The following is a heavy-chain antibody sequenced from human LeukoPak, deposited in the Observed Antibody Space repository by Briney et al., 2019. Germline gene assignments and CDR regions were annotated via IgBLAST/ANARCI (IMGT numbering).Heavy chain of an antibody. CDR1: GFTFSSYE. D-gene: IGHD6-13*01. J-gene: IGHJ4*01. CDR2: IKQDGGEK. V-gene: IGHV3-7*01. CDR3: ARDGTAAGLYFDL. Sequence: GGSLRLSCAASGFTFSSYEMNWVRQAPGKGLEWVASIKQDGGEKSYVDSVKGRFTISRDNAKNSLYLQMSSLRAEDTAVYYCARDGTAAGLYFDLWGQGTLVTVSS.